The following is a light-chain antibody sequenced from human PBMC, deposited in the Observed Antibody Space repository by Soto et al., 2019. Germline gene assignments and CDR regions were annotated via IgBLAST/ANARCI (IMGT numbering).Light chain of an antibody. Sequence: IVLTQSPGTLSLSPGERTTLSCRASQSISRYLAWYQQKPGQGPRLLIYGASSRATVTPDRFSGSGSGTDFTLTINRLEPEDFSLYYCQQYGSSPPTFGQGTKVEIK. CDR3: QQYGSSPPT. V-gene: IGKV3-20*01. CDR1: QSISRY. J-gene: IGKJ1*01. CDR2: GAS.